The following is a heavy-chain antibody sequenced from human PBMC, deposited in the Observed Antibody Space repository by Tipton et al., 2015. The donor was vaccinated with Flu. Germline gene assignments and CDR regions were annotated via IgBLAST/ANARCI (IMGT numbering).Heavy chain of an antibody. CDR1: GFSLSASGVS. V-gene: IGHV2-5*02. CDR3: AHRDPGRDATRLAFAP. CDR2: TYWDDDK. Sequence: LVKPTQTLTLTCTFSGFSLSASGVSVGWIRQPPGKALEWLALTYWDDDKRYSPSLKSRLTINKDSSKRQVTLTKTNMDPVDTATYFCAHRDPGRDATRLAFAPWGQGTLVTVSS. J-gene: IGHJ5*02. D-gene: IGHD5-24*01.